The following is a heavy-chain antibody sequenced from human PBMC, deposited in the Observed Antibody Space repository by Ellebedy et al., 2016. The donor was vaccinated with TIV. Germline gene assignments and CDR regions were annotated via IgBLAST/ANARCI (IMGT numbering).Heavy chain of an antibody. CDR3: ARDLEKSSGWYGGAAY. Sequence: PGGSLRLSCAASGFTFSGSAMHWVRQAPGKGLEWVAVISYDGSSKYYADSVKGRFTISRDNSMTTLYLEMNILRAEDTAVYYCARDLEKSSGWYGGAAYWGQGTLVTVSS. D-gene: IGHD6-19*01. V-gene: IGHV3-30-3*01. J-gene: IGHJ4*02. CDR1: GFTFSGSA. CDR2: ISYDGSSK.